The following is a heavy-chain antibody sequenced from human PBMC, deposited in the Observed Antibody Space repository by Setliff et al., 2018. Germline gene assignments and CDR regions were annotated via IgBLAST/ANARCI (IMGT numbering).Heavy chain of an antibody. CDR2: FSYGVST. J-gene: IGHJ5*02. D-gene: IGHD3-3*01. Sequence: SETLSLTCTVSGDSLSSSYWSWIRQPPGKGLEWIGRFSYGVSTIYNPSLGSRVTFSVDTSKNQFSLKFTSVTAADTAVYYCARRVLECGRTACPLGGSYNWFDPWGQGIGVTVSS. V-gene: IGHV4-59*08. CDR1: GDSLSSSY. CDR3: ARRVLECGRTACPLGGSYNWFDP.